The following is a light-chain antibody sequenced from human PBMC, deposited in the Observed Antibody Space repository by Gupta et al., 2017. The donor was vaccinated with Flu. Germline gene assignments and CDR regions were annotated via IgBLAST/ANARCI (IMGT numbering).Light chain of an antibody. J-gene: IGLJ3*02. CDR3: QSYDTSLSGWV. CDR2: GSS. V-gene: IGLV1-40*01. Sequence: VHISCTGSSANIGAGYDVHWYQQLPGRAPKVLIYGSSNRPSGVPDRFFGSKSGISASLAITGLQAEDEADYYCQSYDTSLSGWVFGGGTKVTAL. CDR1: SANIGAGYD.